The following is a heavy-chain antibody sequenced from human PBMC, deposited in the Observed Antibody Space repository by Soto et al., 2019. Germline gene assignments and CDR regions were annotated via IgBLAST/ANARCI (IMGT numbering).Heavy chain of an antibody. J-gene: IGHJ4*02. V-gene: IGHV1-69*06. CDR3: ARAGYCSGSSCSGFDY. CDR1: GDTFSSYA. CDR2: IVPIFGKP. Sequence: QVQLVQSGAEVRKPGSSVKLSCKASGDTFSSYAFSWVRQAPGQGLEWMGGIVPIFGKPKYEQRFQGRVTISADRSTSTVYMELSRLRAEDAAVYYCARAGYCSGSSCSGFDYWGQGTLVTASS. D-gene: IGHD2-15*01.